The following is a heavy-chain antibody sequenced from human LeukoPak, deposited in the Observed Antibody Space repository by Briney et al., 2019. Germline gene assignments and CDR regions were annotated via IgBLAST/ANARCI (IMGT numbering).Heavy chain of an antibody. J-gene: IGHJ4*02. D-gene: IGHD2-2*01. V-gene: IGHV1-2*02. CDR1: GYTFTGYY. CDR2: INPNSGGT. CDR3: AREYCSSTSCRPGTLGY. Sequence: ASVKVSCKASGYTFTGYYMHWERQAPGQGLEWMGWINPNSGGTNYAQKFQGRVTMTRDTSISTTYMELSRLRSDDTAVYYCAREYCSSTSCRPGTLGYWGQGTLVTVSS.